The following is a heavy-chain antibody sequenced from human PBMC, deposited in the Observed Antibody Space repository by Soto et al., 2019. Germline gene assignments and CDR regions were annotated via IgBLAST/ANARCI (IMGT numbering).Heavy chain of an antibody. V-gene: IGHV5-10-1*01. J-gene: IGHJ6*02. Sequence: GESLKISCKGSGYSFTSYWISWVRQMPGKGLEWMGRIDPSDSYTNYSPSFQGHVTISADKSISTAYLQWSSLKASDTAMYYCARLGDCSSTSCYISGYYYYGMDVWGQGTTVTVSS. CDR1: GYSFTSYW. CDR2: IDPSDSYT. D-gene: IGHD2-2*02. CDR3: ARLGDCSSTSCYISGYYYYGMDV.